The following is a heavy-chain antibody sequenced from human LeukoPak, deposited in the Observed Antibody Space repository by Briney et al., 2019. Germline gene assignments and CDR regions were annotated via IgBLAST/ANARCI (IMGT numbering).Heavy chain of an antibody. CDR2: INHSGST. Sequence: PSETLSLTCAVYGGSFSGYYWSWIRQPPGKGLEWIGEINHSGSTNYNPSLKSRVTISVDTSKNQFSLKLSSVTAADTAVYYCARGGEQQQLVSRNWFDPWGQGTLVTVSS. V-gene: IGHV4-34*01. CDR3: ARGGEQQQLVSRNWFDP. D-gene: IGHD6-13*01. J-gene: IGHJ5*02. CDR1: GGSFSGYY.